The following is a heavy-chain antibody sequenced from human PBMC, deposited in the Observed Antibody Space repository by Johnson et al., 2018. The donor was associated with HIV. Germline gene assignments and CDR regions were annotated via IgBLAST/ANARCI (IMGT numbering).Heavy chain of an antibody. CDR3: ARRITGTSVAFDI. J-gene: IGHJ3*02. Sequence: QVQLVESGGGVVQPGRSLRLSCAASGFTFSSYAMHWVRQAPGKGLEWVAVISYDGSTKYYADSVKGRFTISRDNSKNTLYLQMNSLRAEDTALYYCARRITGTSVAFDIWGQGTMGTVSS. V-gene: IGHV3-30-3*01. CDR2: ISYDGSTK. D-gene: IGHD1-20*01. CDR1: GFTFSSYA.